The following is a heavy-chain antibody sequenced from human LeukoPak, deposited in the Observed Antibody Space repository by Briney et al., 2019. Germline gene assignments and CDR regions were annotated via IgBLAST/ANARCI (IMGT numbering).Heavy chain of an antibody. CDR2: IKQDGSEK. V-gene: IGHV3-7*01. Sequence: GGSLRLSCAASGLTFSSYWMSWVRQAPGKGLEWVANIKQDGSEKYYVDSVKGRFTISRDNAKNSLYLQMNSLRAEDTAVYYCASNSDSSGYYWFGYWGQGTLVTVSS. CDR1: GLTFSSYW. D-gene: IGHD3-22*01. J-gene: IGHJ5*01. CDR3: ASNSDSSGYYWFGY.